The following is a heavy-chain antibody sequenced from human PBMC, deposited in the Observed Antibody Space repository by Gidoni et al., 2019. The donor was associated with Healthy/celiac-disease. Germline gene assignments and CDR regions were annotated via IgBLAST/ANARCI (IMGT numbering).Heavy chain of an antibody. CDR1: GYTFTSYY. J-gene: IGHJ4*02. D-gene: IGHD4-17*01. V-gene: IGHV1-46*01. CDR2: INPSGGST. Sequence: QVQLVQSGAEVKKPGASVKVYCKASGYTFTSYYMHWVRQVPGQGLEWMGIINPSGGSTSYAQKFQGRVTMPRDTSTSTVYMELSSLRSEDTAVYYCAREGTLTTVTTAFDYWGQGTLVTVSS. CDR3: AREGTLTTVTTAFDY.